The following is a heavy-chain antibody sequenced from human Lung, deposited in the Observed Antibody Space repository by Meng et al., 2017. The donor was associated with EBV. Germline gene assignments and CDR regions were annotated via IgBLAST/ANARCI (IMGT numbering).Heavy chain of an antibody. CDR3: AREYSSSSGLPGP. CDR2: IYDSGST. V-gene: IGHV4-30-4*08. D-gene: IGHD6-6*01. CDR1: GGSIRFGDYY. J-gene: IGHJ5*02. Sequence: GQAKESGQSVVKPSQTRFRTCTVSGGSIRFGDYYWSWIRQHTGKGLEWIGYIYDSGSTSYNPSLMSRVTISVDTSRNQFSLKLTSVTAADTAVYYCAREYSSSSGLPGPWGQGTLVTVSS.